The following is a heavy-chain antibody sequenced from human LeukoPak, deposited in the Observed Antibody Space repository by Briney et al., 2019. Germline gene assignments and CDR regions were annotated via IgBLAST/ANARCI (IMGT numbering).Heavy chain of an antibody. CDR2: INPHSGGT. D-gene: IGHD4-23*01. Sequence: ASVKVSCKTSGYSFTAYYMHWVRQAPGQGLEWMGWINPHSGGTNYAQKFQGRVTMTRDTSISTAYMELSRLRSDDTAVYYCARVVRGNSVFDYWGQGTLVTVSS. CDR1: GYSFTAYY. CDR3: ARVVRGNSVFDY. J-gene: IGHJ4*02. V-gene: IGHV1-2*02.